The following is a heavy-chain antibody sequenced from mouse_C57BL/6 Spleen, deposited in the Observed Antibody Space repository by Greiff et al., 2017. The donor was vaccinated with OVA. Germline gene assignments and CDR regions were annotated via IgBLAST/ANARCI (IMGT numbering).Heavy chain of an antibody. J-gene: IGHJ3*01. CDR2: IDPETGGT. CDR3: TRVDGYYSAY. D-gene: IGHD2-3*01. V-gene: IGHV1-15*01. CDR1: GYTFTDYE. Sequence: QVQLQQSGAELVRPGASVTLSCKASGYTFTDYEMHWVKQTPVHGLEWIGAIDPETGGTAYNQKFKGKAILTADKSSSTAYMELRSLTSEASAVYYCTRVDGYYSAYWGQGTLVTVSA.